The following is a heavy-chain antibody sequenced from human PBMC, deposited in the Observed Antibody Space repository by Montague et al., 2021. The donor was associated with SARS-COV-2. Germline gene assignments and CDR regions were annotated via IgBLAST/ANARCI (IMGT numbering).Heavy chain of an antibody. V-gene: IGHV4-34*01. CDR3: ARVFPRWLQFDPYFDY. CDR1: NGSFSSFY. D-gene: IGHD5-24*01. J-gene: IGHJ4*02. CDR2: ISHGGST. Sequence: SETLSLTCAVFNGSFSSFYWNWIRQPPGKGLEWIGEISHGGSTYYNSSLKSRVTISVDTSKKQFSLKLSSVTAADTAVYYCARVFPRWLQFDPYFDYWGQGTLVTVSS.